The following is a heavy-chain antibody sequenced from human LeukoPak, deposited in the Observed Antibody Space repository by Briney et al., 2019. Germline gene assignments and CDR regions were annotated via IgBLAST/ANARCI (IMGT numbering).Heavy chain of an antibody. CDR2: TYYRSKWYN. D-gene: IGHD3-9*01. CDR1: GDSVSSNSAA. Sequence: SQTLSLTCGISGDSVSSNSAAWNWIRQSPSRGLEWLGRTYYRSKWYNDYAVSVKSRITINPDTSKNQFSLQLNSVTPEDTAVYYCARDHGDYDILTGYYGGTLDYWGQGTLVTVSS. V-gene: IGHV6-1*01. CDR3: ARDHGDYDILTGYYGGTLDY. J-gene: IGHJ4*02.